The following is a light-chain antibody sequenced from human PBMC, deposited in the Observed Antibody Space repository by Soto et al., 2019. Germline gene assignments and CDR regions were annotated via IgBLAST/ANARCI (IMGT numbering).Light chain of an antibody. V-gene: IGLV2-14*01. Sequence: QSALTQPASVSGSPGQSITISCTGTSSAVGGYNYVSWFQQYPGKAPKLMIYDVSTRPSGVSNRFSGSKSGNTASLTISGRQAEDEADYYCSSYTTTDTYVFGTGTKLTVL. CDR2: DVS. CDR3: SSYTTTDTYV. CDR1: SSAVGGYNY. J-gene: IGLJ1*01.